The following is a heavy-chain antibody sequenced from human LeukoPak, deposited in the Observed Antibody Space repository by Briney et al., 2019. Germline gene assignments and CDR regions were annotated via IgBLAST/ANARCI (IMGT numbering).Heavy chain of an antibody. Sequence: GASVTVSCKTSGYTFIDYSIHWVRQAPGQGLEWMGWINPNSGGTNYAQKFQGRVTITGDTSISTTYMEVTRLRSDDTAIYYCARDFFSEVTYHGEIAYFDQWGPGTLVSVSS. CDR2: INPNSGGT. D-gene: IGHD1-14*01. CDR3: ARDFFSEVTYHGEIAYFDQ. CDR1: GYTFIDYS. J-gene: IGHJ4*02. V-gene: IGHV1-2*02.